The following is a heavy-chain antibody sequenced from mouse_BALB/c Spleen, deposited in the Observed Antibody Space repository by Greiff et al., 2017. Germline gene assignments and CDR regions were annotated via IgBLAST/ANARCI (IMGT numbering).Heavy chain of an antibody. CDR1: GFTFSDYY. Sequence: EVQLVESGGGLVKPGGSLKLSCAASGFTFSDYYMYWVRQTPEKRLEWVATISDGGSYTYYPDSVKGRFTISRDNAKNNLYLQMSSLKSEDTALYYCASTARATGAMDDWGQGTSVTVSS. CDR3: ASTARATGAMDD. D-gene: IGHD3-2*01. J-gene: IGHJ4*01. V-gene: IGHV5-4*02. CDR2: ISDGGSYT.